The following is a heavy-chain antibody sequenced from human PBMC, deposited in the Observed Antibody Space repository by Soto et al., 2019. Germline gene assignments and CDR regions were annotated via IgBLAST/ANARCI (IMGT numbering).Heavy chain of an antibody. CDR3: ARDQHYDFWSGYYGGWFDP. CDR2: IIPIFGTA. D-gene: IGHD3-3*01. V-gene: IGHV1-69*01. CDR1: GGTFSSYA. Sequence: QVQLVQSGAEVKKPGSSVKVSCKASGGTFSSYAISWVRQAPGQGLEWMGGIIPIFGTANYAQKFQGRVTITADESTSTAYMELSSRRSEDTAVYYCARDQHYDFWSGYYGGWFDPWGQGTLVTVSS. J-gene: IGHJ5*02.